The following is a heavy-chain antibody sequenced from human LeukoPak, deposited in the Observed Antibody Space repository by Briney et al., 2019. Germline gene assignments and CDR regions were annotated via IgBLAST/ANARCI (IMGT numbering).Heavy chain of an antibody. Sequence: GGSLRPSCAASGFTFSNYEMHWVRRAPGKGLEWVSAISGSGGTTYYADSVKGRFTISRDNSKNTLYLQMNSLRAEDTAVYYCARGWREFAFGGVIWGQGTLVTVSS. D-gene: IGHD3-16*01. CDR2: ISGSGGTT. CDR3: ARGWREFAFGGVI. J-gene: IGHJ4*02. CDR1: GFTFSNYE. V-gene: IGHV3-23*01.